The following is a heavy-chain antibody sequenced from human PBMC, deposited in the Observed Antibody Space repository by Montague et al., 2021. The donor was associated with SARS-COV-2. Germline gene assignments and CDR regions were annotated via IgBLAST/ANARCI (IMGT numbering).Heavy chain of an antibody. V-gene: IGHV4-59*08. CDR1: GASINSRY. D-gene: IGHD1-26*01. CDR3: ARQGGSNYGWFDP. J-gene: IGHJ5*02. CDR2: YYSGST. Sequence: SQTLSLTCTVSGASINSRYWSWIRQSPGKGLEWIGYYYSGSTRYNPSLKSRVTISVDTSKNQFSVKVTSVTAADTAVYYCARQGGSNYGWFDPWGQGTLVTVSS.